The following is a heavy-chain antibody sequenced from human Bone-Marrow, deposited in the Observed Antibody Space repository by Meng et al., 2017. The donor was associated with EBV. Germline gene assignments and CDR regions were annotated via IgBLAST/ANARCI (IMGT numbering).Heavy chain of an antibody. CDR2: IYYSGST. J-gene: IGHJ5*02. Sequence: QRQRQASGPGLVKPSETLSRTCTVSGGSISNSSYYWGWIRQPPGKGLEWIESIYYSGSTYYNPSLKSRVTISVDTSKNQFSLKLNSVTAADTAVYFCARHDRLGDYGVSWGQGTLVTVSS. D-gene: IGHD4-17*01. CDR3: ARHDRLGDYGVS. CDR1: GGSISNSSYY. V-gene: IGHV4-39*01.